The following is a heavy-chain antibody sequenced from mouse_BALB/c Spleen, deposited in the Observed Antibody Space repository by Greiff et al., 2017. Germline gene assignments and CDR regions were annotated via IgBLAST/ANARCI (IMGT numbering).Heavy chain of an antibody. Sequence: EVQGVESGGGLVKPGGSLKLSCAASGFTFSSYAMSWVRQTPEKRLEWVASISSGGSTYYPDSVKGRFTISRDNARNILYLQMSSLRSEDTAMYYCAREGDYYGLYFDYWGQGTTLTVSS. CDR3: AREGDYYGLYFDY. CDR2: ISSGGST. CDR1: GFTFSSYA. V-gene: IGHV5-6-5*01. D-gene: IGHD1-2*01. J-gene: IGHJ2*01.